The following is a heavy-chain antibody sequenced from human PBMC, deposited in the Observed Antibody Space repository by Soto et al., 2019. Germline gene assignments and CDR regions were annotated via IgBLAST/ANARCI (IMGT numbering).Heavy chain of an antibody. Sequence: QVQLQESGPGLVKPSETLSLTCTVSGGSISSYYWSWIRQPPGKGLEWIGYIYYSGSTNYNPSLKRRVTISVDTSKNQYSLKLSYVTAADTAVEYCARAGLYSSSWFDYWGQGTLVTVSS. V-gene: IGHV4-59*01. D-gene: IGHD6-13*01. CDR3: ARAGLYSSSWFDY. CDR2: IYYSGST. CDR1: GGSISSYY. J-gene: IGHJ4*02.